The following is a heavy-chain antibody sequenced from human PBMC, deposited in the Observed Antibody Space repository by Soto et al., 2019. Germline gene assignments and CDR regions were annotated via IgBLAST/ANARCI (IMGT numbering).Heavy chain of an antibody. Sequence: ASLKVSCKASGFTFTSSAVQWVRQARGQRLEWIGWIVVGSGNTNYAQKFQERVTITRDMSTSTAYMELSSLRSEDTAVYYCAADLVTVGWFDPWGQGTLVTVSS. V-gene: IGHV1-58*01. CDR1: GFTFTSSA. CDR3: AADLVTVGWFDP. CDR2: IVVGSGNT. D-gene: IGHD2-15*01. J-gene: IGHJ5*02.